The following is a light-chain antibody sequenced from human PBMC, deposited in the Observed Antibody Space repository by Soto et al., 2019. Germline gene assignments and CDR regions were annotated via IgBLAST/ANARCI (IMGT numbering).Light chain of an antibody. CDR2: AAS. J-gene: IGKJ1*01. CDR3: KQSYSTWT. Sequence: DIQMTQSPSSLSASIGDRVTITCRASQSISSYLNWYQQKPGIAPKLLIYAASSLQSGVPSRFSGSGSGPDFTLTISSLQPEDFATYYCKQSYSTWTFGQGTRVEIK. V-gene: IGKV1-39*01. CDR1: QSISSY.